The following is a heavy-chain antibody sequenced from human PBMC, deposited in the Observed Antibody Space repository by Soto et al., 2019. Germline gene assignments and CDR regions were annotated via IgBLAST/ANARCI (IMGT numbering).Heavy chain of an antibody. CDR1: GFTFSTSW. CDR3: AKEKDSSSSNWFDP. CDR2: INPDGSAK. V-gene: IGHV3-7*03. J-gene: IGHJ5*02. D-gene: IGHD6-6*01. Sequence: EVHLVESGGGLVQPGGSLRLSCAASGFTFSTSWMDWVRQTPGKGLEWVANINPDGSAKNYVDSVKGRFTISRDNSKNTLYLQMNSLRAEDTAVYYCAKEKDSSSSNWFDPWGQGTLVTVSS.